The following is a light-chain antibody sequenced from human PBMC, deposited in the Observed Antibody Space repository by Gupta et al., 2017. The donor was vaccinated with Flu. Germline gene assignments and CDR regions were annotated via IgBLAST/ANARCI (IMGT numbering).Light chain of an antibody. CDR2: DVR. Sequence: ISCTGSSSDVGAYNYVSWYQQHPGKAPKLMVYDVRSRPSGVSNRFSGSKSGNTASLTISGLQAEDEGDYYCRSYAGSSTSVFGTGTTVTVL. CDR1: SSDVGAYNY. V-gene: IGLV2-14*04. CDR3: RSYAGSSTSV. J-gene: IGLJ1*01.